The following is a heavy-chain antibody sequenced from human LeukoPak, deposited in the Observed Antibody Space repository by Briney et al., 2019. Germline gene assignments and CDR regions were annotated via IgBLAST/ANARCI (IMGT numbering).Heavy chain of an antibody. V-gene: IGHV4-59*01. CDR1: SDSINNFY. CDR3: ARLARLTLIRGITGYHSLDV. CDR2: IYYSGST. D-gene: IGHD3-10*01. Sequence: SETLSLTCTVSSDSINNFYWSWIRQPPEGGLEYIGYIYYSGSTNYNPSLKSRLTISIDTSKSQFPMKLSSVTAADTAVYYCARLARLTLIRGITGYHSLDVWGKGTKVTVSS. J-gene: IGHJ6*04.